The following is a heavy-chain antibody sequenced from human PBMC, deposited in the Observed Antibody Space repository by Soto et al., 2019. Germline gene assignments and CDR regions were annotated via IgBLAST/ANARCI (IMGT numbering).Heavy chain of an antibody. Sequence: QVQLVQSGAEVKKPGASLRVSCKAPGNRFTAYEFNWVRQAPGQGLRGMGWINPKSGATDIAQKFQGRVTMTREMSTNTAYLELSGLRSDDTADDTAVYYCAKSNYGGDDYFQYGLDVWGQGTTVTVSS. CDR2: INPKSGAT. D-gene: IGHD2-21*02. V-gene: IGHV1-2*02. CDR1: GNRFTAYE. J-gene: IGHJ6*02. CDR3: VYYCAKSNYGGDDYFQYGLDV.